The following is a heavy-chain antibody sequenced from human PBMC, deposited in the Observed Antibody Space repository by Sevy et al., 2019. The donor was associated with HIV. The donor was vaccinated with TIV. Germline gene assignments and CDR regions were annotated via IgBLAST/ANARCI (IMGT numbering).Heavy chain of an antibody. CDR2: INQDGGKK. CDR3: ARDPDPVPGFAFDV. CDR1: GSSFGIHW. J-gene: IGHJ3*01. Sequence: GGSLRLSCVASGSSFGIHWMSWVRQAPGKGLEWVAKINQDGGKKYYVDSVKGRFTISRDNAKSSLYLQMNSLIVEDTALYYCARDPDPVPGFAFDVWGQGTMVTVSS. V-gene: IGHV3-7*01.